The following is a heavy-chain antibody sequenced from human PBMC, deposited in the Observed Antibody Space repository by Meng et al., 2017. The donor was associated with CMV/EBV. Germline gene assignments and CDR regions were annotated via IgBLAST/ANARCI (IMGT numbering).Heavy chain of an antibody. CDR2: INWNGGST. CDR3: ARPHGFYYDSGGYYY. V-gene: IGHV3-20*03. CDR1: GLTFDDYG. D-gene: IGHD3-22*01. J-gene: IGHJ4*02. Sequence: GLTFDDYGMSWVRQAPGKGLEWVSGINWNGGSTGYADSVKGRFTISRDNAKNSLYLQMNSLRAEDTALYYCARPHGFYYDSGGYYYWGQGTLVTVSS.